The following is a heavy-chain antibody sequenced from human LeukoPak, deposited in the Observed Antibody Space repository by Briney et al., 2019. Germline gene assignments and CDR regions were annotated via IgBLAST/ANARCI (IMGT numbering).Heavy chain of an antibody. CDR2: MNPNSGNT. CDR3: VRGAGATISYYHYYMDV. CDR1: GYTFTSYD. V-gene: IGHV1-8*03. D-gene: IGHD1-26*01. J-gene: IGHJ6*03. Sequence: ASVKVSCKASGYTFTSYDINRVRQATGQGLEWVGWMNPNSGNTGYAQKFQGRVTITRNTSISTAYMELSSLRSEDTAVYYCVRGAGATISYYHYYMDVWGKGTTVTVSS.